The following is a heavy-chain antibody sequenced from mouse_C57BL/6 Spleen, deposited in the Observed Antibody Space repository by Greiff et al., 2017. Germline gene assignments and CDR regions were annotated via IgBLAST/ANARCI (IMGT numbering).Heavy chain of an antibody. D-gene: IGHD3-2*02. Sequence: VQLQQPGAELVKPGASVKLSCKASGYTFTSYWMQWVKQRPGQGLEWIGEIDPSDSYTNYNQKFKGKATLTVDTSSSTAYMQLSSLTSEDSAVYYCARYQTAQAAYFDYWGQGTTLTVSS. CDR1: GYTFTSYW. CDR2: IDPSDSYT. J-gene: IGHJ2*01. V-gene: IGHV1-50*01. CDR3: ARYQTAQAAYFDY.